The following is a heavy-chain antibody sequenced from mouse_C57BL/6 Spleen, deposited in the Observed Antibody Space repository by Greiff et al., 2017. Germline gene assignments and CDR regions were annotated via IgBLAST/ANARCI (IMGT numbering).Heavy chain of an antibody. CDR3: ARPYGSSYRFAY. D-gene: IGHD1-1*01. J-gene: IGHJ3*01. CDR2: ISSGSSTI. V-gene: IGHV5-17*01. Sequence: EVKVVESGGGLVKPGGSLKLSCAASGFTFSDYGMHWVRQAPEKGLEWVAYISSGSSTIYYADTVKGRFTISRDNAKNTLFLQMTSLRSEDTAMYYCARPYGSSYRFAYWGQGTLVTVSA. CDR1: GFTFSDYG.